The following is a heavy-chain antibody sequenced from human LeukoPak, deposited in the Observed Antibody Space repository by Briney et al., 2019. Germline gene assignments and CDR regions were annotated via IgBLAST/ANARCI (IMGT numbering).Heavy chain of an antibody. D-gene: IGHD6-6*01. CDR1: GYTFTGYY. J-gene: IGHJ4*02. V-gene: IGHV1-2*02. Sequence: ASVKVSCKASGYTFTGYYMHWVRQAPGQGLGWVGWINPNSGGTNYAQKFQGRVTMTRDTSISTAYMELSRLRSDDTAVYYCARARVAARPHDYWGQGTLVTVSS. CDR3: ARARVAARPHDY. CDR2: INPNSGGT.